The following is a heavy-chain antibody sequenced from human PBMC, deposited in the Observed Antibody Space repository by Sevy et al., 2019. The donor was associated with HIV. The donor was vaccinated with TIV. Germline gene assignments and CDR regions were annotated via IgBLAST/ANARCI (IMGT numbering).Heavy chain of an antibody. V-gene: IGHV3-15*07. CDR3: TRTYSGSFDAFDI. CDR1: GFTFSNAG. D-gene: IGHD1-26*01. Sequence: GGSLRLSCAASGFTFSNAGMNWVRQAPGKGLEWVCRIKSKSDGGTTEYAEPVKSRFTISRDDSKNTLYLQMNSLKTEDTAVDYYTRTYSGSFDAFDIWGQGTMVTVSS. J-gene: IGHJ3*02. CDR2: IKSKSDGGTT.